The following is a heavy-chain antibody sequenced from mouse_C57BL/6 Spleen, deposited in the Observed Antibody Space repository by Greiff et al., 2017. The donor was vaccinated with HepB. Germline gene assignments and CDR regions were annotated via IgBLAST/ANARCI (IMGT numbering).Heavy chain of an antibody. V-gene: IGHV1-80*01. CDR1: GYAFSSYW. J-gene: IGHJ4*01. CDR3: ARSTAQARAMDY. D-gene: IGHD3-2*02. CDR2: IYPGDGDT. Sequence: QVQLQQSGAELVKPGASVKISCKASGYAFSSYWMNWVKQRPGKGLEWIGQIYPGDGDTNYNGKFKGKATLTADKSSSTAYMQLSSLTSEDSAVYFCARSTAQARAMDYWGQGTSVTVSS.